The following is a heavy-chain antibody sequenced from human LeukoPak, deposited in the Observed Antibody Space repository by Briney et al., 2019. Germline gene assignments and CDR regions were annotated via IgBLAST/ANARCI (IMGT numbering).Heavy chain of an antibody. CDR3: TRGGRGETVALFES. J-gene: IGHJ4*02. D-gene: IGHD6-19*01. CDR2: AYYRSKWYD. V-gene: IGHV6-1*01. CDR1: GDSVSSNSAA. Sequence: SQILSLTCAISGDSVSSNSAAWNWIRQSPSRGLEWLGRAYYRSKWYDDYAVSMKGRMTINPDTSKNQSSLQLNSVTPEDTAIYYCTRGGRGETVALFESWGQGTLVTVSS.